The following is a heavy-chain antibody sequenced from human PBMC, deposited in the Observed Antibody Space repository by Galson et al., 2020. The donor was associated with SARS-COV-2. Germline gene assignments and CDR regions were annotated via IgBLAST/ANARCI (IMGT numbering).Heavy chain of an antibody. CDR2: IDPSDSYT. D-gene: IGHD3-22*01. CDR3: ARHHYYDLVD. J-gene: IGHJ4*02. Sequence: HGESLKISCKGSGYSFTSYWISWVRQMPGKGLEWMGRIDPSDSYTNYSPSFQGHVTISADKSISTAYLQWSSLKASDTAMYYCARHHYYDLVDWGQGTLVTVSS. CDR1: GYSFTSYW. V-gene: IGHV5-10-1*01.